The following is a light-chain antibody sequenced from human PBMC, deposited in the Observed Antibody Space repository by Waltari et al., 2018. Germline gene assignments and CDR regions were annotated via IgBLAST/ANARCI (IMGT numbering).Light chain of an antibody. J-gene: IGLJ2*01. Sequence: SSELTQDPAVSVALGPTVSIPCQGGSLRRSNASVYQQKPQQAPLLAIYGKNSRPSGIPDRFSGSSSGNTASLTITGAQAEDEADYYCNSRDSNNNRVFFGGGTKLTVL. CDR3: NSRDSNNNRVF. CDR2: GKN. V-gene: IGLV3-19*01. CDR1: SLRRSN.